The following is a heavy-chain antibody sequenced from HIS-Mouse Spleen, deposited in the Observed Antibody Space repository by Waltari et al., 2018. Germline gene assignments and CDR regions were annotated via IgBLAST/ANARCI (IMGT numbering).Heavy chain of an antibody. V-gene: IGHV4-39*07. CDR2: IYYSGRT. CDR3: AREIPYSSSWYDWYFDL. Sequence: QLQLQESGPGLVKPSETLSLTCTVSGGYIISSSYYWGRIRQPPGKGLEWIGSIYYSGRTSYNPSLKSRVTISVDTSKNQFSLKLSSVTAADTAVYYCAREIPYSSSWYDWYFDLWGRGTLVTVSS. D-gene: IGHD6-13*01. CDR1: GGYIISSSYY. J-gene: IGHJ2*01.